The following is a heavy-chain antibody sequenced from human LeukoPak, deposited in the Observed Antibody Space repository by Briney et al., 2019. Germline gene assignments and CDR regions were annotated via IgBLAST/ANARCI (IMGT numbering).Heavy chain of an antibody. CDR3: ARIYPRLAAAGN. V-gene: IGHV3-66*01. Sequence: ETLSLTCAVYGGSFSGYYWSWVRQAPGKGLEWVSVIYSGGSTYYADSVKGRFTISRDNSKNTLYLQMNSLRADDTAVYYCARIYPRLAAAGNWGQGTLVTVSS. CDR2: IYSGGST. CDR1: GGSFSGYY. J-gene: IGHJ4*02. D-gene: IGHD6-13*01.